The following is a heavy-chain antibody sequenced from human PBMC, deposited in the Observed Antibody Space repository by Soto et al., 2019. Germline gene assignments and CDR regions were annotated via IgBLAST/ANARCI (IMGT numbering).Heavy chain of an antibody. J-gene: IGHJ4*02. CDR1: GFTFDEFG. Sequence: PGGSLRLSCAASGFTFDEFGMSWVRQVPGKGPEWVSTISCSGGYTQYADSVKGRFTISRDNSKNTLYLEMNSLRAEDTAVYYCATVPSVAWHYWGQETLLTVSS. V-gene: IGHV3-23*01. D-gene: IGHD6-19*01. CDR2: ISCSGGYT. CDR3: ATVPSVAWHY.